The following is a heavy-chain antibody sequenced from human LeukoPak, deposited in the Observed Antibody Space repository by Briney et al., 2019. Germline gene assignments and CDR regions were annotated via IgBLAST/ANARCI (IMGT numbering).Heavy chain of an antibody. V-gene: IGHV3-15*01. CDR3: TTGYASAWYA. CDR1: GFIFTVAW. Sequence: GGSLRLFCGASGFIFTVAWMSSVRQAPGKGLEWVGHIKRQNDGGTTDYAAPVKGRFTISRDDSKNTVSLQMNSLKNEETAVYYCTTGYASAWYAWGQGALVTVSS. CDR2: IKRQNDGGTT. J-gene: IGHJ5*02. D-gene: IGHD6-19*01.